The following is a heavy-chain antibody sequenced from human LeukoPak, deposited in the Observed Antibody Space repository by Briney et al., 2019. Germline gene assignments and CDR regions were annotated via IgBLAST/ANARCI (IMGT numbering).Heavy chain of an antibody. V-gene: IGHV3-30*02. CDR3: TTSYSGNSWYDWFGP. J-gene: IGHJ5*02. CDR2: IRYDGSNK. D-gene: IGHD6-13*01. CDR1: GFTFSSYG. Sequence: GGSLRLSCAASGFTFSSYGMHWVRQAPGKGLEWVAFIRYDGSNKYYADSVKGRFTISRDDSKDTSYLQMNSLKTEDTALYFCTTSYSGNSWYDWFGPWGQGTLVTVSS.